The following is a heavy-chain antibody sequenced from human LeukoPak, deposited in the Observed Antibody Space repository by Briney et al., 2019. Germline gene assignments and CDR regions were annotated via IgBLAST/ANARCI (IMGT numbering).Heavy chain of an antibody. CDR2: IYYSGST. CDR3: ARGAYYYDSSGYYYGRYFDL. J-gene: IGHJ2*01. CDR1: GGSISSYY. D-gene: IGHD3-22*01. V-gene: IGHV4-59*01. Sequence: SETLSLTCIVSGGSISSYYWSWIRQPPGKGLGWMGYIYYSGSTNYNPSLKSRVTISVDTSKNQFSLKLSSVTAADTAVYYCARGAYYYDSSGYYYGRYFDLWGRGTLVTVSS.